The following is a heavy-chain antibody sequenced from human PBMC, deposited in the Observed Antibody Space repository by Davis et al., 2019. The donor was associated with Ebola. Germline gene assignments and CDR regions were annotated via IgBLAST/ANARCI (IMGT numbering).Heavy chain of an antibody. D-gene: IGHD6-13*01. Sequence: PGGSLRLSCAASGFTFSSYWMHWVRQAPGKGLVWVSRINSDGSSTSYADSVKGRFTISRDNAKNTLYLQMNSLRAEDTAVYYCAREGSSSSWSRRNWFDPWGQGTLVTVSS. CDR2: INSDGSST. CDR3: AREGSSSSWSRRNWFDP. J-gene: IGHJ5*02. V-gene: IGHV3-74*01. CDR1: GFTFSSYW.